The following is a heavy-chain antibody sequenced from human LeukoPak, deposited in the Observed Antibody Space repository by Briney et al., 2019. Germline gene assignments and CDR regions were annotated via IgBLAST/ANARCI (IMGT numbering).Heavy chain of an antibody. D-gene: IGHD3-22*01. J-gene: IGHJ4*02. CDR1: EYSFTSYW. V-gene: IGHV5-51*01. CDR3: ARSYDSSGYYYYFDY. CDR2: IYPGDSDT. Sequence: PGESLKISCKSSEYSFTSYWIAWVRQMPGKGLEWMGIIYPGDSDTTYSPSFQGQVTISADKSISTAYLQWSSLKASNTAMYYCARSYDSSGYYYYFDYWGQGTLVTVSS.